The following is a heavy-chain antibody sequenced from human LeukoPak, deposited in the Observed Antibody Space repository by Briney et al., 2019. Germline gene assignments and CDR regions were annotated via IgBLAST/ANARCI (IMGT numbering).Heavy chain of an antibody. Sequence: PSETLSLTCTVSGGSISSITYYWGWIRQPPWKGLEWVGHMYYRGNTFYNPSLKSRVTISVDTSKNQFSLKLRSVTAADTAVYYCARLYGNHQNYFDYRGQGTLVTVSS. V-gene: IGHV4-39*07. CDR2: MYYRGNT. CDR3: ARLYGNHQNYFDY. J-gene: IGHJ4*02. CDR1: GGSISSITYY. D-gene: IGHD1-14*01.